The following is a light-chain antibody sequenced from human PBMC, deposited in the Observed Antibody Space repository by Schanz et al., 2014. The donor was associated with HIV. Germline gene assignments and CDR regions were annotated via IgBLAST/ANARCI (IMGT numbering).Light chain of an antibody. CDR2: LGS. CDR1: QSLLNSNGYNY. Sequence: DILMTQSPLSLPVTPGEPASISCRSSQSLLNSNGYNYLDWYLQKPGQSPQLLIYLGSHRASGVPDRFSGSGSGTDFTLKISRVEAEDVGVYYCMQGTHWPTFGQGTRLEIK. V-gene: IGKV2-28*01. J-gene: IGKJ5*01. CDR3: MQGTHWPT.